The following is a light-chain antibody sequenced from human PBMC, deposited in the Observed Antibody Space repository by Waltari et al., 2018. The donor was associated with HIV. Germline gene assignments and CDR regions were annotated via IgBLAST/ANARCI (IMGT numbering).Light chain of an antibody. Sequence: DIVLTQTPLSLPITPGEPASISCRSSQSLFDTFDGNTYLDWYLQKPGQSPRLLIYTLSSRASGVPDRFSGSGSGTNFTLKISSVEAEDVGIYFCMQRVEFPVTFGPGTKLNIK. CDR2: TLS. CDR3: MQRVEFPVT. CDR1: QSLFDTFDGNTY. V-gene: IGKV2-40*01. J-gene: IGKJ3*01.